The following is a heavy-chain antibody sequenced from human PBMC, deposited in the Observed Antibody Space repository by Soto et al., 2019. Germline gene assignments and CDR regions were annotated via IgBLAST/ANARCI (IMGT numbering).Heavy chain of an antibody. V-gene: IGHV3-11*01. D-gene: IGHD1-26*01. CDR3: ARVASGAMPQYYYYYMDV. J-gene: IGHJ6*03. CDR1: EFTFSDYY. Sequence: GGSLRLSCAASEFTFSDYYMTWIRQAPGKGLEWVSYISSSGSSIYYADSVKGRFTISRDNAKNSLYLQMNSLRAEDTAVYYCARVASGAMPQYYYYYMDVWGKGTTVTVS. CDR2: ISSSGSSI.